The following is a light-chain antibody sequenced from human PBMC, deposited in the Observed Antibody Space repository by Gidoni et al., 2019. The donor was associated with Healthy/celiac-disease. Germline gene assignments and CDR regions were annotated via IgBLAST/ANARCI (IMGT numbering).Light chain of an antibody. CDR2: DAS. V-gene: IGKV3-11*01. J-gene: IGKJ5*01. Sequence: DIVFTQSPATLSLSPGERATRSCRASQSVRSYLAWYQQKPGQAPRLLIYDASNRATGIPARFSGSGAGTDCTLTISSLEPEDFAVYYCQQRSNWPITFXXXTRLEIK. CDR3: QQRSNWPIT. CDR1: QSVRSY.